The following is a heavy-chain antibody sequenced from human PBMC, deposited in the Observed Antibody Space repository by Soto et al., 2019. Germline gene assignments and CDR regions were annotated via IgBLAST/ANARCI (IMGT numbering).Heavy chain of an antibody. CDR1: GFNFGSYS. Sequence: GGSLRLSCVASGFNFGSYSMHWGRQSRGKGLEGVASSSSTSDNRHYAESLKGRFTLSTDNSKSSLSLDMSSMRGEDTDVYYCAKGSPRVPAFGRLDSWGHGTLVTVSS. V-gene: IGHV3-21*01. CDR2: SSSTSDNR. J-gene: IGHJ5*01. CDR3: AKGSPRVPAFGRLDS. D-gene: IGHD2-15*01.